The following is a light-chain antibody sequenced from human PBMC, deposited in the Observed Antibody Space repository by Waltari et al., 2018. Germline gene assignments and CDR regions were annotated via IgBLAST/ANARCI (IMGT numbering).Light chain of an antibody. CDR3: QQRSNWPPT. CDR2: DAS. J-gene: IGKJ4*01. CDR1: QSVSSY. V-gene: IGKV3-11*01. Sequence: EIVLTQSPATLSLSPGERATLSCRASQSVSSYLAWYQQKPGQAPRLLIHDASNRATGTPARFSGSGSGTDFTLTISSLEPEDFAVYYCQQRSNWPPTFGGGTKVEIK.